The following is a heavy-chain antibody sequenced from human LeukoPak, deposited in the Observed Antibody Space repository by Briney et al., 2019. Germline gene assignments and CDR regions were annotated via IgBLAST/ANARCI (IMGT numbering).Heavy chain of an antibody. CDR2: ISSSGSTI. CDR3: ARDDLGTSYYNYGMDV. Sequence: GSLRLSCAASEFTFGTYSMNWVRQAPGKGLEWVSYISSSGSTIYYRDSVKGRFTISRDNTKNSLYLEMNSLRVEDSAVYYCARDDLGTSYYNYGMDVWGQGTTVTVSS. D-gene: IGHD3/OR15-3a*01. V-gene: IGHV3-48*01. J-gene: IGHJ6*02. CDR1: EFTFGTYS.